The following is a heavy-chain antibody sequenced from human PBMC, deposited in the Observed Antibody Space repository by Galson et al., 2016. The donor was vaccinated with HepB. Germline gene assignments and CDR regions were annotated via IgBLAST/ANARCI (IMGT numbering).Heavy chain of an antibody. V-gene: IGHV4-39*01. J-gene: IGHJ4*02. D-gene: IGHD6-13*01. CDR1: GGSISSRGYY. CDR2: VYYTWST. Sequence: LSLTCTVSGGSISSRGYYWGWIRQPPGKGLECIGSVYYTWSTYYNPSLKSRVITSVDTSKNQSSLKLISVTAADTAVYYCARHSSTWFYFDYCGQGILVTVSS. CDR3: ARHSSTWFYFDY.